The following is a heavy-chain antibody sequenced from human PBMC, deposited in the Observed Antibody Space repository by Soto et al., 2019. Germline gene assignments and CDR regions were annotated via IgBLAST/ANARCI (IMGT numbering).Heavy chain of an antibody. Sequence: EVQLVESGGGLVQPGGSLRLSCAASGFTLSSYWMHWVRQAPGKGLVWVSRINSDGSSTNYADSVKGRFTISRDNAKNTLYLQMNSLRAEDTAVYYCSVVVIGDTRNRLGYWGQGTLVTVAS. CDR2: INSDGSST. CDR3: SVVVIGDTRNRLGY. CDR1: GFTLSSYW. J-gene: IGHJ4*02. V-gene: IGHV3-74*01. D-gene: IGHD2-15*01.